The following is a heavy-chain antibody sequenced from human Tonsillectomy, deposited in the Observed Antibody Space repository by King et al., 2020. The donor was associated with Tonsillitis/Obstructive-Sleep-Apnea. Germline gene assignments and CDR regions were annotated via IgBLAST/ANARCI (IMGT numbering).Heavy chain of an antibody. CDR2: IWYDGGNK. D-gene: IGHD1-26*01. J-gene: IGHJ4*02. V-gene: IGHV3-33*01. Sequence: VQLVESGGGVVQPGRSLRLSCAASGFTFSSYGMHWVRQAPGKGLEWVAVIWYDGGNKYYADSVKGRFTISRDNSKNKVYLQMSSLRAEDTVVYYCARAPSPGWELYYFEYWGQGTLVTVSS. CDR3: ARAPSPGWELYYFEY. CDR1: GFTFSSYG.